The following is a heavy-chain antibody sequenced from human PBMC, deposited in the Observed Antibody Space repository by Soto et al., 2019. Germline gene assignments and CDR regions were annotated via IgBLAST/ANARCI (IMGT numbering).Heavy chain of an antibody. V-gene: IGHV4-30-4*01. CDR2: IYYSGAT. Sequence: QVQLQESGPGLVKPSQTLSLTCTVSSGSVSSGDYYWTWFRQSPGKGLEWIGFIYYSGATYYNPSLKSRLTMSVDTCSNRFSLRLSSVTAADTAMYYCGTTKYDTRAHDYWGQGTLVTVSS. D-gene: IGHD2-8*01. CDR1: SGSVSSGDYY. CDR3: GTTKYDTRAHDY. J-gene: IGHJ4*02.